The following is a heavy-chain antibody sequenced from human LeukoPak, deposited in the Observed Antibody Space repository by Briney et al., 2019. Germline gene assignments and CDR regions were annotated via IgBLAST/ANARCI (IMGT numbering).Heavy chain of an antibody. CDR3: AKSQRNDQQVVQRIDY. CDR2: ISGSGDTT. CDR1: RFTFSTYA. V-gene: IGHV3-23*01. D-gene: IGHD2-2*01. Sequence: PGGSLRLSCTASRFTFSTYAMSWVRQAPGKGLEWVSSISGSGDTTCYTGSVKGRFTISRDNSKNALYLQMSSLRAEDTAVYYCAKSQRNDQQVVQRIDYWGQGTLVTVSS. J-gene: IGHJ4*02.